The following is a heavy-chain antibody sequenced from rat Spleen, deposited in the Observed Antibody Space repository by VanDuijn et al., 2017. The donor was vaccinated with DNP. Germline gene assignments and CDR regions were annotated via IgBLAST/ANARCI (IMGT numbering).Heavy chain of an antibody. CDR1: EFTFSYYD. CDR2: ITTGGDIT. V-gene: IGHV5-25*01. D-gene: IGHD1-12*01. CDR3: ARRGTIWYFDF. Sequence: EVQLVESGGGLVQPGRSLKLSCVGSEFTFSYYDMAWVRQAPTKGLEWVASITTGGDITYYRDSVKGRFIVSRDNAKSTLDLQMDSLRSEDTATYYCARRGTIWYFDFWGPGTMVTVSS. J-gene: IGHJ1*01.